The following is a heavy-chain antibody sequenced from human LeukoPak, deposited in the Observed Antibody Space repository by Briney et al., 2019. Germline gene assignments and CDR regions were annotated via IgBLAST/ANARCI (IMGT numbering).Heavy chain of an antibody. J-gene: IGHJ4*02. D-gene: IGHD1-26*01. V-gene: IGHV4-59*08. Sequence: SETLSLTCTVSGGSISSYYWSWIRQPPGKGLEWIGYIYDSGSTNYNPSLKSRVTISVDTTKNQFSLKLSSVTAADTAVYYCARHGRPTDCFDYWGQGTLVTVSS. CDR2: IYDSGST. CDR3: ARHGRPTDCFDY. CDR1: GGSISSYY.